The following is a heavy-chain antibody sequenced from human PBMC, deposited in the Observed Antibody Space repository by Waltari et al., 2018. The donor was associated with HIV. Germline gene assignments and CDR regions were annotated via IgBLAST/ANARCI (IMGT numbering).Heavy chain of an antibody. Sequence: EVQLVESGGGLVKPGGSLRPSCAASGFTFSSYSMNWVRQAPGKGLEWVSSISSSSSYIYYADSVKGRFTISRDNAKNSLYLQMNSLRAEDTAVYYCARDLGGHAEGAFDIWGQGTMVTVSS. D-gene: IGHD5-12*01. CDR1: GFTFSSYS. CDR3: ARDLGGHAEGAFDI. J-gene: IGHJ3*02. CDR2: ISSSSSYI. V-gene: IGHV3-21*01.